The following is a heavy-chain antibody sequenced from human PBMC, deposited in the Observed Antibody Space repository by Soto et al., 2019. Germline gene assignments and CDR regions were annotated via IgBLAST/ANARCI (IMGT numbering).Heavy chain of an antibody. Sequence: PSETLSLTCTVSGGSISSYYWSWIRQPPGKGLEWIGYIYYSGSTNYNPSLKSRVTISVDTSKNQFSLKLSSVTAADTAVYYCARLYYGSGSYLDYWGQGTLVTVSS. D-gene: IGHD3-10*01. J-gene: IGHJ4*02. V-gene: IGHV4-59*08. CDR1: GGSISSYY. CDR2: IYYSGST. CDR3: ARLYYGSGSYLDY.